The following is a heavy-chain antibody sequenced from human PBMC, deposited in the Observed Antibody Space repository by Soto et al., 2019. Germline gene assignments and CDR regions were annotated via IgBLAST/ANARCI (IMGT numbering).Heavy chain of an antibody. J-gene: IGHJ6*02. CDR3: ARDYDFWSGYYGYYYYRMDV. CDR2: IIPIFGTA. CDR1: GGTFSSYA. D-gene: IGHD3-3*01. Sequence: QVQLVQSGAEVKKPGSSVKVSCKASGGTFSSYAISWVRQAPGQGLEWMGGIIPIFGTANYAQKFQGRVTITADESTSTAYMELSSLRSEDTAVYYCARDYDFWSGYYGYYYYRMDVWGQGTTVTVSS. V-gene: IGHV1-69*01.